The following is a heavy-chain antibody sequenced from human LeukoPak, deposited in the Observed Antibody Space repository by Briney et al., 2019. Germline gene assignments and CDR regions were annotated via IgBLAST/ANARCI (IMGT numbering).Heavy chain of an antibody. J-gene: IGHJ4*02. V-gene: IGHV3-23*01. CDR2: IDKIGVGT. CDR3: AKDDAWLQYND. CDR1: GFTFSSFA. D-gene: IGHD5-24*01. Sequence: GGSLRLSCAASGFTFSSFAMSWIRQAPGKGLEWVSSIDKIGVGTYYADSVRGRFTISRDNSKNTLFLQMNSLRAEDTAVYYCAKDDAWLQYNDWGQGTLVTVSS.